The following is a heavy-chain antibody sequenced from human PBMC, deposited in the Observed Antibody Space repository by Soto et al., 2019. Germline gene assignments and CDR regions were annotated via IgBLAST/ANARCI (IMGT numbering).Heavy chain of an antibody. CDR3: ARNYGDYAGFDY. J-gene: IGHJ4*02. CDR1: GGSISSGDYY. V-gene: IGHV4-30-4*01. D-gene: IGHD4-17*01. CDR2: IYYSGST. Sequence: QVQLQESGPGLVKPSQTLSLTCTVSGGSISSGDYYWSWIRQPPGKGLEWIGYIYYSGSTYYNPSLKSRVTISVYTSKHQFSLKLSSVTAADTAVYYGARNYGDYAGFDYWGQGTLVTVSS.